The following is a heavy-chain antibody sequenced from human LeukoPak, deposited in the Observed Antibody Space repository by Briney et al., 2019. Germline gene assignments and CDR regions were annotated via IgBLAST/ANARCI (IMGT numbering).Heavy chain of an antibody. CDR1: GFTVRNNY. D-gene: IGHD1-26*01. V-gene: IGHV3-53*01. CDR2: IYSGGST. J-gene: IGHJ3*02. CDR3: ARGVGQDAFDI. Sequence: GGSLRLSCAATGFTVRNNYMSWVRQAPGKGLEWVSVIYSGGSTYYADSVKGRFTFSKDNSKNTLYLQMTNLRVEDTAAYYCARGVGQDAFDIWGQGTMVTVSS.